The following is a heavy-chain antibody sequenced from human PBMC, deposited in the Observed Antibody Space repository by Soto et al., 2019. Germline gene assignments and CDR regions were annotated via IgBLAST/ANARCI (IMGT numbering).Heavy chain of an antibody. CDR1: GFTFSSYA. Sequence: QVQLVESGGGVVQPGRSLRLSCAASGFTFSSYAMHWVRQAPGKGLEWVAVISYDGSNKYYADSVKGRFSISRDNSKNTLYLQMNSLRAEETAVYYCARGDTAMVEALDYWGQGTLVTVSS. CDR2: ISYDGSNK. CDR3: ARGDTAMVEALDY. V-gene: IGHV3-30-3*01. J-gene: IGHJ4*02. D-gene: IGHD5-18*01.